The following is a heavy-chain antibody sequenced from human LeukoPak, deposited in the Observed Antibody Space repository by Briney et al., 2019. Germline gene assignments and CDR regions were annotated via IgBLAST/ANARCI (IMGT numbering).Heavy chain of an antibody. CDR1: GFTFDDYA. CDR3: ARESVAGPGGIDY. D-gene: IGHD6-19*01. CDR2: ISWNSGSI. J-gene: IGHJ4*02. Sequence: GGSLRLSCAASGFTFDDYAMHWVRQAPGKGLEWVSGISWNSGSIGYADSVKGRFTISRDNAKNSLYLQMNSLRAEDTAVYYCARESVAGPGGIDYWGQGTLVTVSS. V-gene: IGHV3-9*01.